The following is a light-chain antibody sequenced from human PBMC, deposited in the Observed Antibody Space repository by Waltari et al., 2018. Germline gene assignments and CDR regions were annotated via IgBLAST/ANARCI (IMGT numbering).Light chain of an antibody. Sequence: EIMLTQSPGTLSLSPGERSTLSCRASQSVSSNYLGWYQQKPGQAPRLLIHGASSRATGIPDRFSGSGPGADFTLTISRLEPEDFAVYYCQQYGSSPRTFGQGTKVEIK. CDR3: QQYGSSPRT. CDR1: QSVSSNY. J-gene: IGKJ1*01. V-gene: IGKV3-20*01. CDR2: GAS.